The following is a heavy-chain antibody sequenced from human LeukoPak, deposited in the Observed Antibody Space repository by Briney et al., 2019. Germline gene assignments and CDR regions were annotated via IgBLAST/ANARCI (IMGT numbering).Heavy chain of an antibody. V-gene: IGHV3-23*01. J-gene: IGHJ1*01. Sequence: GGSLRLSCAASGFTFSTYAMGWVRLAPGKGLEWVSAISGGGDNTYYADSVKGRFTISRDNSKNTLYLQMNSLRAEDTAVYYCAKKSGYYDSSGYYYPGGFQHWGQGTLVIVSS. CDR1: GFTFSTYA. D-gene: IGHD3-22*01. CDR2: ISGGGDNT. CDR3: AKKSGYYDSSGYYYPGGFQH.